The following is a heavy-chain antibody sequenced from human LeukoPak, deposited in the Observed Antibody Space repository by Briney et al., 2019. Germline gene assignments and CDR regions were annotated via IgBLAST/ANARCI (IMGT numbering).Heavy chain of an antibody. CDR1: GYTVSSNY. V-gene: IGHV3-66*01. Sequence: GGSLRLSCAASGYTVSSNYMSWVRQAPGKGLEWVSVINSGGSTYYADSVKGRFTISRDNSKNTLYLQMNSLRAEDTAVYYCARSLDYYDSSGYNYFDYWGQGTLVTVYS. CDR3: ARSLDYYDSSGYNYFDY. D-gene: IGHD3-22*01. CDR2: INSGGST. J-gene: IGHJ4*02.